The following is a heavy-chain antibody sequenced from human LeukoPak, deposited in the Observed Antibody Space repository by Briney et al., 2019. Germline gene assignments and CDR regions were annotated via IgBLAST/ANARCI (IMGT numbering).Heavy chain of an antibody. V-gene: IGHV4-59*12. CDR3: ARYYYDSSGYYSPGYYFDY. J-gene: IGHJ4*02. Sequence: PSETLSLTCSVSGGSFSSDYWSWIRQPPGKGLEWIGYIYSSGSTNYNPSLKSRVTISVDTSKNQFSLKLSSVTAADTAVYYCARYYYDSSGYYSPGYYFDYRGQGTLVTVSS. CDR1: GGSFSSDY. CDR2: IYSSGST. D-gene: IGHD3-22*01.